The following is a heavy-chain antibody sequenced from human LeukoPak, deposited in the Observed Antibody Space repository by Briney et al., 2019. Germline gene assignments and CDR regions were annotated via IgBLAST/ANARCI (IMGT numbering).Heavy chain of an antibody. CDR3: AREGSGWYYFDY. J-gene: IGHJ4*02. CDR2: IKQDGSEK. V-gene: IGHV3-7*01. D-gene: IGHD6-19*01. Sequence: GGSLRLSCAASGFTFSSYWVSWVRQAPGKGLEWVANIKQDGSEKYYVDSVKGRFTISRDNAKNSLYLQMNSLRAEDTAVYYCAREGSGWYYFDYWGQGTLVTVSS. CDR1: GFTFSSYW.